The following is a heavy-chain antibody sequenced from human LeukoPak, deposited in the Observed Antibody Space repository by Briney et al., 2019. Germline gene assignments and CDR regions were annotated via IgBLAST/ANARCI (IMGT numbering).Heavy chain of an antibody. CDR3: AREDNVWNLLYNYYMDV. Sequence: PGGSLRLSCAASGFTFSSYWMSWVRQAPGKGLEWVANIKQDGSEKYYVDSVKGRFAISRDNAKNSLYLQMGNLRAEDTAVYYCAREDNVWNLLYNYYMDVWGKGTTVTVSS. CDR1: GFTFSSYW. J-gene: IGHJ6*03. D-gene: IGHD1-1*01. CDR2: IKQDGSEK. V-gene: IGHV3-7*03.